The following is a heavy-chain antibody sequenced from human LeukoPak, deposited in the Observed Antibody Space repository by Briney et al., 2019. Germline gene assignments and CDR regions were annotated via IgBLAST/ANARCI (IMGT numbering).Heavy chain of an antibody. CDR3: ARRGLVPAFDI. CDR2: INGDGSST. J-gene: IGHJ3*02. Sequence: GGSLRLSSASSGFTFSSYWMQWVRQAPGKGLVWVSRINGDGSSTTYADAVKGRFTISRDNAKNTLYLQMSSLRAEDTAVYYCARRGLVPAFDIWGQGTMVTVAS. D-gene: IGHD2-2*01. CDR1: GFTFSSYW. V-gene: IGHV3-74*01.